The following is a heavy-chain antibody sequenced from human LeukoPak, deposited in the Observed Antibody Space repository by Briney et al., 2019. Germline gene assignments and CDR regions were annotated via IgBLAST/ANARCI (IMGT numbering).Heavy chain of an antibody. V-gene: IGHV3-23*01. CDR1: GFTFSTTG. J-gene: IGHJ4*02. CDR3: AKTASSSGE. Sequence: PGGSLRLSCAASGFTFSTTGMSWVRQAPGKGLEWVSGISGNSDKTYHTDSVKGRFSVFRDNSRNTLYLQMNNVRVEDTALYYCAKTASSSGEWGQGTLVTVSS. D-gene: IGHD6-6*01. CDR2: ISGNSDKT.